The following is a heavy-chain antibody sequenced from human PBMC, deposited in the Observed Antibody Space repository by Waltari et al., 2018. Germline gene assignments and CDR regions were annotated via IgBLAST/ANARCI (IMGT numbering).Heavy chain of an antibody. CDR2: IYYSGST. V-gene: IGHV4-39*07. CDR3: ARDSSSSLNTFDY. CDR1: GAPLNNGGYN. J-gene: IGHJ4*02. Sequence: QPQLQESGSGLVKPSETLSLPCTVYGAPLNNGGYNWNWIRQPPGKGLEWIGSIYYSGSTYYNPSLKSRVTISVDTSKNQFSLKLSSVTAADTAVYYCARDSSSSLNTFDYWGQGTLVTVSS. D-gene: IGHD6-6*01.